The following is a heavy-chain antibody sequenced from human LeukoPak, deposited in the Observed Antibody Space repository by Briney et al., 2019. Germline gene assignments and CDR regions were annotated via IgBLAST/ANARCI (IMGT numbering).Heavy chain of an antibody. J-gene: IGHJ4*02. V-gene: IGHV3-7*01. D-gene: IGHD1-26*01. CDR3: AGAAGWEQAY. CDR1: GFTFTSYW. CDR2: IQQDGSEK. Sequence: SGGSLRLSCAASGFTFTSYWMTWVRQAPGKGLEWVANIQQDGSEKNYVDSAKGRFTISRDNTKNSLYLQMNSLRAEDTAVYYCAGAAGWEQAYWGQGTRVTVSS.